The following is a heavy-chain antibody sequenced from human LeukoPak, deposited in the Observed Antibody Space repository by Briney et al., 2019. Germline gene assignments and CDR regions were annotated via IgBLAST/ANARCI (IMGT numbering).Heavy chain of an antibody. CDR1: GFTFSNAW. D-gene: IGHD3-22*01. V-gene: IGHV3-15*01. CDR2: IKSKTDGGTT. J-gene: IGHJ4*02. Sequence: GGSLRLSCAASGFTFSNAWMSWVRQAPGKGLEWVGRIKSKTDGGTTDYAAPVKGRFTISRDDSKNTLYLQKNSLKTEDTAVYYCTTAWYYDSSGYPYWGQGTLVTVSS. CDR3: TTAWYYDSSGYPY.